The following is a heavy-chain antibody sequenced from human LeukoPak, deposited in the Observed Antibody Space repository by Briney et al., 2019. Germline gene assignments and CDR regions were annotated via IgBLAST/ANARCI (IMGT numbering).Heavy chain of an antibody. CDR3: AKDRDGDPTFDY. V-gene: IGHV3-30-3*01. CDR1: GFTFSSYA. CDR2: ISYDGSNK. J-gene: IGHJ4*02. Sequence: GGSLRLSCAASGFTFSSYAMHWVRQAPGKGLEWVAVISYDGSNKYYADSVKGRFTISRDNSKNTLYLQMNSLRAEDTAVYYCAKDRDGDPTFDYWGQGTLVTVSS. D-gene: IGHD4-17*01.